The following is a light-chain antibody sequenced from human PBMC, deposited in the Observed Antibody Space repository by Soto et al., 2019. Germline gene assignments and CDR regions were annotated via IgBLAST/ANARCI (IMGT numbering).Light chain of an antibody. J-gene: IGLJ1*01. CDR1: SSDVGGYEY. CDR3: ASITRSSTPV. V-gene: IGLV2-14*01. CDR2: DVT. Sequence: QSVLGQPASVSGSPGQSITISCTGTSSDVGGYEYVSWYQHQPDKAPKLIIYDVTNRPSGVSTRFSGSKSGNTASLTISGIQTEDEADYYCASITRSSTPVFGTGTKVTVL.